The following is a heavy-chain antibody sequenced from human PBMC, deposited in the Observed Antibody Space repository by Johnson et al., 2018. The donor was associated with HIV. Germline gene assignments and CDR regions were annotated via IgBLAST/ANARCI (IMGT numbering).Heavy chain of an antibody. Sequence: VQLVESGGGVVQPGRSLRFSCAASGFTFSTYVMHWIRQAPGKGLEWVSYISSSGSTIYYADSVNGRVTISRDNAKNTLYLQMNSLRAEDTAVYYCASQYCGGDCYAFDIWGQGTKVTVSS. D-gene: IGHD2-21*01. V-gene: IGHV3-48*04. CDR3: ASQYCGGDCYAFDI. CDR1: GFTFSTYV. CDR2: ISSSGSTI. J-gene: IGHJ3*02.